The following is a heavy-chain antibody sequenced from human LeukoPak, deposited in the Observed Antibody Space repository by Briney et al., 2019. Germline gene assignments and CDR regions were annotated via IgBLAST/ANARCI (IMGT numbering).Heavy chain of an antibody. V-gene: IGHV3-48*03. CDR1: GFTFGTYE. J-gene: IGHJ5*02. CDR3: ARVSYCSSTSCYDDWFDP. Sequence: GGSLRLSCAAPGFTFGTYEINWVRQAPGKGLEWISYISGSADTAYYADSVKGRFTMSRDNARNSLYLQMNSLGAEDTAVYYCARVSYCSSTSCYDDWFDPWGQGTLVTVSS. D-gene: IGHD2-2*01. CDR2: ISGSADTA.